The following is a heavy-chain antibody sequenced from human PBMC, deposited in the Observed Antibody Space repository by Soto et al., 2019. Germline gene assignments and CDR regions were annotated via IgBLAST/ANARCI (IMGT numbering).Heavy chain of an antibody. D-gene: IGHD4-17*01. Sequence: QITLKESGPTLVKPTQTLTLTCTFSGFSLSTNGVGVGWIRQPPGKALEWLALIYWDDDKHYSPSLKSRLTITQDTFKNQVVLTMTNIDPVDTGTYYFAHVEATVTKVWGQGTLVTVSA. CDR3: AHVEATVTKV. CDR1: GFSLSTNGVG. CDR2: IYWDDDK. J-gene: IGHJ4*02. V-gene: IGHV2-5*02.